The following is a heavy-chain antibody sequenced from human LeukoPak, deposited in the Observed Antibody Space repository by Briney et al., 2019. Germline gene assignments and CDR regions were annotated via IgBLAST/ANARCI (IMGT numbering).Heavy chain of an antibody. CDR2: IYYSGST. CDR3: QSRYLEWLLDY. J-gene: IGHJ4*02. CDR1: GGSISSYY. Sequence: SETLSLTCTVSGGSISSYYWSWIRQPPGKGLEWIGYIYYSGSTNYNPSLKSRVTISVDTSKNQFSLKLSSVTAADTAIYYCQSRYLEWLLDYWGQGTLVTVSS. D-gene: IGHD3-3*01. V-gene: IGHV4-59*08.